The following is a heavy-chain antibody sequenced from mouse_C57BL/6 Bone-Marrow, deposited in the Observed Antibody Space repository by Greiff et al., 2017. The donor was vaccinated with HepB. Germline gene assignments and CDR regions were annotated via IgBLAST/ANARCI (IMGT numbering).Heavy chain of an antibody. CDR2: ISSGGDYI. J-gene: IGHJ3*01. CDR3: TRGGIYDGYYLPWFAY. D-gene: IGHD2-3*01. CDR1: GFTFSSYA. Sequence: EVKLQESGEGLVKPGGSLKLSCAASGFTFSSYAMSWVRQTPGKRLEWVAYISSGGDYIYYADTVKGRFTISRDNARNTLYLQMSSLKSEDTAMYYCTRGGIYDGYYLPWFAYWGQGTLVTVSA. V-gene: IGHV5-9-1*02.